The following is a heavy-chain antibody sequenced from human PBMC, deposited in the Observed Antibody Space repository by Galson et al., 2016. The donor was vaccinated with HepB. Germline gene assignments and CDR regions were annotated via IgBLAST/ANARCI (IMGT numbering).Heavy chain of an antibody. CDR2: ARNEGNTYTT. CDR1: GFTFSDDY. Sequence: SLRLSCAASGFTFSDDYIDWVRQAPGKGLEWIGRARNEGNTYTTDYATSVKGRFIISRDVSKRSLYLQMNSLKIDDTAVYYCACGGRFYSYGMDVWGQGTTVTVSS. CDR3: ACGGRFYSYGMDV. D-gene: IGHD3-16*01. J-gene: IGHJ6*02. V-gene: IGHV3-72*01.